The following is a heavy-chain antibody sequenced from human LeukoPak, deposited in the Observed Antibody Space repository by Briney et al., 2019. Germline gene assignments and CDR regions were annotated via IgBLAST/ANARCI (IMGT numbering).Heavy chain of an antibody. Sequence: SVKVSCKASGGSFSRHAISWVRQGPGQGLEWMGEIIPLFGTTHYAQKFQGRVTITTDESTSTGYVELSSLRSEDTAVYYCARGVIVAATHFDNWSQGTLVTVSS. CDR2: IIPLFGTT. CDR1: GGSFSRHA. D-gene: IGHD1-26*01. J-gene: IGHJ4*02. CDR3: ARGVIVAATHFDN. V-gene: IGHV1-69*05.